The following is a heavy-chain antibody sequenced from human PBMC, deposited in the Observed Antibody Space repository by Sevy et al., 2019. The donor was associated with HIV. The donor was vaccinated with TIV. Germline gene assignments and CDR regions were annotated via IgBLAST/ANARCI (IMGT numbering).Heavy chain of an antibody. CDR1: GYTFTDNT. Sequence: ASVKVFCKASGYTFTDNTIHWVRQAPGQGLEWMGWINPNSGGTKYAQKFQGRVTMTRDTSINTAYMELSRLRSDDTAVYYCSNDNQGIPAAPVGWFDTWGQGTLVTVSS. CDR2: INPNSGGT. V-gene: IGHV1-2*02. CDR3: SNDNQGIPAAPVGWFDT. J-gene: IGHJ5*02. D-gene: IGHD3-22*01.